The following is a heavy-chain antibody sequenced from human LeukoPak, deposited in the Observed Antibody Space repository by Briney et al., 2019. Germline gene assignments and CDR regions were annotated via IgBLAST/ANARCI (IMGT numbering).Heavy chain of an antibody. CDR2: ITSSGTTT. D-gene: IGHD4/OR15-4a*01. Sequence: GGSLRLSCSASGFSFSDSYMSWFRLSPEKGLEWTAYITSSGTTTEYADSVKGRFTISRVNAKNSLYLQMNSLRPEDTAVYYCGRDPDYGDPYWGQGTLVTVSS. CDR3: GRDPDYGDPY. V-gene: IGHV3-11*01. J-gene: IGHJ4*02. CDR1: GFSFSDSY.